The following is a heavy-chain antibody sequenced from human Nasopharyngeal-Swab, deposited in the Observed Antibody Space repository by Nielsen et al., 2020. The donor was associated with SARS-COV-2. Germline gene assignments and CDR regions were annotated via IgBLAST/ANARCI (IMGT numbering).Heavy chain of an antibody. D-gene: IGHD3-3*01. V-gene: IGHV3-30*18. J-gene: IGHJ4*02. Sequence: WIRQPPGKGLEWVAVISYDGSNKYYADSMKGRFTISRDNSKNTLYLQMNSLRAEDTAVYYCAKPVLEWFGWLDYWGQGTLVTVSS. CDR3: AKPVLEWFGWLDY. CDR2: ISYDGSNK.